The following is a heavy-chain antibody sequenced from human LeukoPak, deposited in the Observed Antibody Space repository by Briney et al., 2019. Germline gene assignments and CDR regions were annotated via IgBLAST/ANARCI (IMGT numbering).Heavy chain of an antibody. J-gene: IGHJ3*01. CDR3: AAGNFGLGYSTRDGFEF. CDR2: ISQDGNER. D-gene: IGHD3-3*01. CDR1: GFMFSSYY. Sequence: GGSLRLSCAASGFMFSSYYMNWVRQAPGKGLEWVASISQDGNERHFVDSVKGRFTISRDNAKSSLYVEMNSLRVEDTAVYYCAAGNFGLGYSTRDGFEFWGQGTVVTVSS. V-gene: IGHV3-7*01.